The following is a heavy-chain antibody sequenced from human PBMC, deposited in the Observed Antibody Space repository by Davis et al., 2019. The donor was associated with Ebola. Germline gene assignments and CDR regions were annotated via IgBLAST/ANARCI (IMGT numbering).Heavy chain of an antibody. Sequence: PGGSLRLSCTVSGDSISSSRYYWGWIRQSPGKGLEWIGSISNSGSIYYNPSLKSRVTVSVATSKNRFSLRLGSVTAADTAFYYCARSMRYFDSWGQGTLVTVSS. CDR3: ARSMRYFDS. V-gene: IGHV4-39*07. CDR1: GDSISSSRYY. J-gene: IGHJ4*02. CDR2: ISNSGSI.